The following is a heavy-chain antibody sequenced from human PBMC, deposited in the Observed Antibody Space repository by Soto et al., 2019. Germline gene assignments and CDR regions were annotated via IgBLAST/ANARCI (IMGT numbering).Heavy chain of an antibody. J-gene: IGHJ6*03. D-gene: IGHD2-2*01. CDR2: INAGNGNT. V-gene: IGHV1-3*01. CDR3: AREIVVVPARRSYMGG. CDR1: GYTFTSYA. Sequence: GASVKVSCKASGYTFTSYAMHWVRQAPGQRLEWMGWINAGNGNTKYSQKFQGRVTITRDTSASTAYMELSSLRSEDTAVYYCAREIVVVPARRSYMGGWGKGPRGT.